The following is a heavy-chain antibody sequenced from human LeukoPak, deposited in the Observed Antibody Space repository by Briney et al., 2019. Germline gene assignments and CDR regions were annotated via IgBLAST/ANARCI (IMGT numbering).Heavy chain of an antibody. V-gene: IGHV3-53*01. CDR3: ARAKPKNMVRGLIMRRESRYYFDY. D-gene: IGHD3-10*01. CDR1: GFTFSSYG. J-gene: IGHJ4*02. CDR2: IYSGGST. Sequence: GGTLRLSCAASGFTFSSYGMSWVRQAPGKGLEWVSVIYSGGSTYYADSVKGRFTISRDNSKSTLYIQMNSLRAEDTAVYYCARAKPKNMVRGLIMRRESRYYFDYWGQGTLVTVSS.